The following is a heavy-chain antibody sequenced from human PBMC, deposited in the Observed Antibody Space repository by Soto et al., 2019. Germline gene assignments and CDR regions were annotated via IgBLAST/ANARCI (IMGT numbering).Heavy chain of an antibody. J-gene: IGHJ4*02. D-gene: IGHD1-26*01. V-gene: IGHV3-11*06. CDR1: GFTFSDYY. Sequence: GGSLRLSCAASGFTFSDYYMSWIRQAPGKGLEWVSSISYSSSYIYYADSVKGRFTISRDNAKNSLYLQMNSLRAEDTAVYYCARDLGRLMGATPGYWGQGTLVTVSS. CDR2: ISYSSSYI. CDR3: ARDLGRLMGATPGY.